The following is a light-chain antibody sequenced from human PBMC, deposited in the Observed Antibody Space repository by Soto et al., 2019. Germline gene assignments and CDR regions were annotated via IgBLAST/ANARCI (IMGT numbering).Light chain of an antibody. CDR2: AAS. Sequence: DIQMTQSPSSLSASVGDRVTITCRASQGISNYLAWYQQIPGKVPKLLISAASTWQSGVPSRFSGSGSGTAFTLTISSLQPDDVATYYCQKYTNVPAFGGGTKVEIK. CDR1: QGISNY. J-gene: IGKJ4*01. CDR3: QKYTNVPA. V-gene: IGKV1-27*01.